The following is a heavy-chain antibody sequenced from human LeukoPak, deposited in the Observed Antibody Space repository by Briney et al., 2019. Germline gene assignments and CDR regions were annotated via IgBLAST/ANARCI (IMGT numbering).Heavy chain of an antibody. D-gene: IGHD2-2*01. CDR1: GGTFSSYA. J-gene: IGHJ3*02. CDR2: INPSGGST. Sequence: ASVKVSCKASGGTFSSYAISWVRQAPGQGLEWMGIINPSGGSTSYAQKFQGRVTMTRDTSTSTVYMELSSLRSEDTAVYYCAVVPAANHAFDIWGQGTMVTVSS. CDR3: AVVPAANHAFDI. V-gene: IGHV1-46*01.